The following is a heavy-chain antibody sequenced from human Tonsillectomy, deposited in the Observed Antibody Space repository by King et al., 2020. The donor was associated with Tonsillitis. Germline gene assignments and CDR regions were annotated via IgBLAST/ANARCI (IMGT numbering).Heavy chain of an antibody. V-gene: IGHV1-18*01. D-gene: IGHD3-10*01. CDR1: GYTFTSYG. Sequence: VQLVESGGEVKKPGASVKVSCKASGYTFTSYGISWVRQAPGQGLEWMGWISAYNGNTNYAQKFQGRVTMTTDTSTSTVYMELRSLRSEDTAVYYCASSITMVLPYSYYMDVWGKGTTVTVSS. CDR3: ASSITMVLPYSYYMDV. CDR2: ISAYNGNT. J-gene: IGHJ6*03.